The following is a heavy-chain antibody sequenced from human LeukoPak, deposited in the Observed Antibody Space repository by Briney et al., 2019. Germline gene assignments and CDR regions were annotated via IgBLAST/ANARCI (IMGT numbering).Heavy chain of an antibody. J-gene: IGHJ5*02. D-gene: IGHD3-10*01. CDR2: INPNSGGT. V-gene: IGHV1-2*02. Sequence: ASVKVSCKASGYTFTDYFMHWVRQAPGQGLEWMGWINPNSGGTYYAQKFQGRVTMTRDTSITTAYMELSRLRSDDTAVYYCARSSLLWFGELSESNWFDPWGQGTLVTVSS. CDR3: ARSSLLWFGELSESNWFDP. CDR1: GYTFTDYF.